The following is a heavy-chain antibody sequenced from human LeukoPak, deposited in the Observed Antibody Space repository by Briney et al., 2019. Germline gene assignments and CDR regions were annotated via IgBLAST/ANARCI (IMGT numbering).Heavy chain of an antibody. Sequence: SETLSLTCTVSGGSISSYYWSWIRQPPGKGLEWIGYIYYSGSTNHKPSLKSRVTISVETSKNQFSLKLRSVTAADTAVYYCARVTGYMIEDYFDYWGQGTLVTVSS. CDR1: GGSISSYY. CDR3: ARVTGYMIEDYFDY. D-gene: IGHD3-22*01. CDR2: IYYSGST. V-gene: IGHV4-59*01. J-gene: IGHJ4*02.